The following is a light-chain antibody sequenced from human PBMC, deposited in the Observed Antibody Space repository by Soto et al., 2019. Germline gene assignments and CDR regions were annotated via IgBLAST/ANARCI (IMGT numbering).Light chain of an antibody. J-gene: IGKJ1*01. CDR3: QQYYSHWR. CDR1: QNITPW. V-gene: IGKV1-5*03. CDR2: GAS. Sequence: DIQMTQYPATLSASVQHIVTVTCRASQNITPWLAWYQQKPGEPPKLLIRGASTLESGVPSRFSGTGYGTEFTLAISSLQPDYFATYDCQQYYSHWRFGQGNKVEIK.